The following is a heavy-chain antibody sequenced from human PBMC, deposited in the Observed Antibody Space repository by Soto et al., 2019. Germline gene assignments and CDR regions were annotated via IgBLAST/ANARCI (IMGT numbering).Heavy chain of an antibody. CDR1: RYTFTSHG. J-gene: IGHJ3*01. V-gene: IGHV1-18*01. CDR2: ISTFNGKT. D-gene: IGHD3-9*01. CDR3: ARLLTEGATFREDAIDL. Sequence: QIQLVQSGGGVKTPGASVKVSCTTSRYTFTSHGIAWVRQAPGQGLEWMGWISTFNGKTDYAQKFQGRVTMTAATITGTVDMELRSLRSDDTAVYFCARLLTEGATFREDAIDLWGQGTKVTGS.